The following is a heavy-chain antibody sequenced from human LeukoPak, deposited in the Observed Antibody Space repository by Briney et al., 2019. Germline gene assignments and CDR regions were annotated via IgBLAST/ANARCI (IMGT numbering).Heavy chain of an antibody. Sequence: PGGSLRLSCAASGLTFSIYSINWVRQAPGKGLEWVSSVSGSSGYIYYADSVKGRFTISRDNAKNSLYLQMNSLGAEDTAVYYCARVIAGSYYNYYGMDVWGQGTTVTVS. CDR2: VSGSSGYI. D-gene: IGHD2-15*01. CDR3: ARVIAGSYYNYYGMDV. J-gene: IGHJ6*02. CDR1: GLTFSIYS. V-gene: IGHV3-21*01.